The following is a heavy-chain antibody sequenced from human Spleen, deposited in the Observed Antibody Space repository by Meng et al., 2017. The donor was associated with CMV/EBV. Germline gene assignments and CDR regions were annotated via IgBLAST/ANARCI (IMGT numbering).Heavy chain of an antibody. J-gene: IGHJ4*02. CDR2: IRYDGST. V-gene: IGHV3-53*01. D-gene: IGHD1-20*01. Sequence: ASGFSVTSNYMTWVRQAPGKGLEWVSFIRYDGSTTYTASVQGRFTISRDDSENTVDLQMNSLRAEDTALYYCARACRQFNNCYLDSWGQGTLVTVSS. CDR3: ARACRQFNNCYLDS. CDR1: GFSVTSNY.